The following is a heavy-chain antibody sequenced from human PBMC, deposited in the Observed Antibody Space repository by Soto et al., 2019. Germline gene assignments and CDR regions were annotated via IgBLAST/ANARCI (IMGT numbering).Heavy chain of an antibody. Sequence: RILSLSVSELSSVDYAVTGVSGGPGRGLEWVSGINWNRKKISYADSVKGRFTISRDNAKNALYLQMSSLRAEDMALYYCARVYSISPDDALDFWGQGTMVTVSS. CDR2: INWNRKKI. CDR1: ELSSVDYA. D-gene: IGHD4-4*01. CDR3: ARVYSISPDDALDF. V-gene: IGHV3-20*03. J-gene: IGHJ3*01.